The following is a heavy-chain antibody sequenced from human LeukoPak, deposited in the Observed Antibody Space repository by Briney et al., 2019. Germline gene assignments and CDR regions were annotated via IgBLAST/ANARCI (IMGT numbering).Heavy chain of an antibody. J-gene: IGHJ3*02. D-gene: IGHD2-2*01. V-gene: IGHV5-51*01. CDR2: IYPGDSDT. CDR1: GYSFTSYW. Sequence: PGESLKISCKGSGYSFTSYWIGWVRQMPGKGLEWMGIIYPGDSDTRYSPSFQGQVTISADKSISTAYLQWSSLKASDTAMYYCARSTLRGVVPASHNAFDIWGQGTMVTVSS. CDR3: ARSTLRGVVPASHNAFDI.